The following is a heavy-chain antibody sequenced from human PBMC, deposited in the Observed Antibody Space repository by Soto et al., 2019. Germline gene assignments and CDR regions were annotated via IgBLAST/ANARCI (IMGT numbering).Heavy chain of an antibody. CDR2: ISAYNGNT. CDR3: ARRAVPAAEYYYYYYMDV. CDR1: GYTFTSYG. Sequence: QVQLVQSGAEVKKPGASVKVSCKAPGYTFTSYGISWVRQAPGQGLEWMGWISAYNGNTNYAQKLQGRVTMTTDTSTSTAYMELRSLRSDDTAVYYCARRAVPAAEYYYYYYMDVWGKGTTVTVSS. V-gene: IGHV1-18*01. D-gene: IGHD2-2*01. J-gene: IGHJ6*03.